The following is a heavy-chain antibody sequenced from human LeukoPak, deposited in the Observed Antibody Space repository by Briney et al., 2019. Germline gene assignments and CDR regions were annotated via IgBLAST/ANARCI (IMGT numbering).Heavy chain of an antibody. CDR3: ARVEEGSGYLRD. D-gene: IGHD3-22*01. Sequence: SETLSLTCTVSAGSISSGDYYWRWIRQPPGKGLEWIGYIYYSGSTYYNPSLKSRITISVDTSKNQFSLKLSSVTAADTAVYYCARVEEGSGYLRDWGQGTLVTVSS. CDR1: AGSISSGDYY. J-gene: IGHJ4*02. V-gene: IGHV4-30-4*01. CDR2: IYYSGST.